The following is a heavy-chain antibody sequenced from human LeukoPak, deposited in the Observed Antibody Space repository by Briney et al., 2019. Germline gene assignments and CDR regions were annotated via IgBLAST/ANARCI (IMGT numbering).Heavy chain of an antibody. J-gene: IGHJ4*02. CDR3: AGTASDSSSFPFDY. D-gene: IGHD6-6*01. V-gene: IGHV4-59*01. Sequence: SETLSLTCTVSGGSISSYYWSWIQQPPGKGLEWIGYIYYSGSTNYNPSLKSRATISVDTSKNQFSLKLSSVTAADTAVYYCAGTASDSSSFPFDYWGQGTLVTVSS. CDR1: GGSISSYY. CDR2: IYYSGST.